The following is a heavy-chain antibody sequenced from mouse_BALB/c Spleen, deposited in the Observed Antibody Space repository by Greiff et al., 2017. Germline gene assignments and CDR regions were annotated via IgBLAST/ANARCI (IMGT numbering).Heavy chain of an antibody. D-gene: IGHD1-1*01. CDR2: ISYDGSN. CDR3: ARDPFYGSSYGDAD. Sequence: ESGPGLVKPSQSLSLTCSVTGYSITSGYYWNWIRQFPGNKLEWMGYISYDGSNNYNPSLKNRISITRDTSKNQFFLKLNSVTTEDTATYYCARDPFYGSSYGDADWGQGTLVTVSA. V-gene: IGHV3-6*02. J-gene: IGHJ3*01. CDR1: GYSITSGYY.